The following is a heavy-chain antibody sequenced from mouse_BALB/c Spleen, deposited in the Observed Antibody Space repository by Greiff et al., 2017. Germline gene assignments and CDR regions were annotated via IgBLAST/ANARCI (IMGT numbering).Heavy chain of an antibody. V-gene: IGHV5-4*02. Sequence: EVQLVESGGGLVKPGGSLKLSCAASGFTFSDYYMYWVRQTPEKRLEWVATISDGGSYTYYPDSVKGRFTISRDNAKNNLYLQMSSLKSEDTAMYYCARSYDYDGGNYAMDYWGQGTSVTVSS. CDR2: ISDGGSYT. D-gene: IGHD2-4*01. J-gene: IGHJ4*01. CDR3: ARSYDYDGGNYAMDY. CDR1: GFTFSDYY.